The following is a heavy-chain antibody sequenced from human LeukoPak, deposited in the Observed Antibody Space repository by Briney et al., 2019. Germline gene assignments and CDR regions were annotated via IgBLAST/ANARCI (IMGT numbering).Heavy chain of an antibody. D-gene: IGHD1-26*01. V-gene: IGHV1-69*05. CDR2: IIPIFGTA. J-gene: IGHJ5*02. Sequence: SVRVSCKASGGTFSSYAISWVRQAPGQGLEWMGRIIPIFGTANYAQKFQGRVTITTDESTSTAYMELSSLRSEDTAVYYCARDKLVGATIVGNWFDPWGQGTLVTVSS. CDR1: GGTFSSYA. CDR3: ARDKLVGATIVGNWFDP.